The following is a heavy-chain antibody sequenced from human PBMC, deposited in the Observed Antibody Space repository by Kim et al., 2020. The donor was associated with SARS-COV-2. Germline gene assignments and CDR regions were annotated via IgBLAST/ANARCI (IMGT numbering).Heavy chain of an antibody. V-gene: IGHV3-23*01. CDR1: GFDFKTYV. J-gene: IGHJ4*02. Sequence: GGSLRLSCAASGFDFKTYVMSWVRQVPGKGLEWISAIIGGGGMTYYADSVKGRFTISRDNSQNILYLQMDNLRAEDTALYYCANYGITSRWGQGTLVTVSS. D-gene: IGHD1-20*01. CDR3: ANYGITSR. CDR2: IIGGGGMT.